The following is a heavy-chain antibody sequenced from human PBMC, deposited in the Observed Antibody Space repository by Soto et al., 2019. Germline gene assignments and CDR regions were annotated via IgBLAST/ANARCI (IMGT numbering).Heavy chain of an antibody. CDR3: ASGHSRAFDWLFWNYYYGMDV. CDR2: INHSGST. V-gene: IGHV4-34*01. D-gene: IGHD3-9*01. CDR1: GGSFSGYY. Sequence: KPSETLSLTCAVYGGSFSGYYWSWIRQPPGKGLEWIGEINHSGSTNYNPSLKSRVTISVDTSKNQFSLKLSSVTAADTAVYYCASGHSRAFDWLFWNYYYGMDVWGQGTTVTVSS. J-gene: IGHJ6*02.